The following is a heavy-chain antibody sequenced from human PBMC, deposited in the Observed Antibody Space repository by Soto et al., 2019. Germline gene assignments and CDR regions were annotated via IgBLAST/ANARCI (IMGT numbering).Heavy chain of an antibody. CDR3: AKEPSRRGGCFDY. Sequence: SVKVSCKASGDTFNFYTINWVRQAPGLGLEWMGRFNPILSFSNSALKFQGRVTLTADKSTSTAYMVLSSLRSEDTALYYRAKEPSRRGGCFDYWGQGTLVTVSS. J-gene: IGHJ4*02. V-gene: IGHV1-69*04. CDR1: GDTFNFYT. D-gene: IGHD6-19*01. CDR2: FNPILSFS.